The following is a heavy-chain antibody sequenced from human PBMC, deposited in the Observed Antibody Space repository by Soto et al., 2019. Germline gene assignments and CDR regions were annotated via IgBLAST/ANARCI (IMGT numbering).Heavy chain of an antibody. CDR1: GFTFSNSD. J-gene: IGHJ4*02. CDR3: VRNPPPPNCTNGVCYTLFFDY. CDR2: VSWNGSRT. Sequence: LRLSCAASGFTFSNSDMNWVRQAPGKGLEWVSGVSWNGSRTHYADSVKGRFIISRDNSRNFLYQQMNSLRPEDMAVYYCVRNPPPPNCTNGVCYTLFFDYWGQGTLVTVSS. D-gene: IGHD2-8*01. V-gene: IGHV3-35*01.